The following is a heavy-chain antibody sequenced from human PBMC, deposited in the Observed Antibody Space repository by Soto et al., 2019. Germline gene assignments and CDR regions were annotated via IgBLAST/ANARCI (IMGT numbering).Heavy chain of an antibody. CDR1: GYTFSSYG. J-gene: IGHJ4*02. V-gene: IGHV1-18*01. CDR2: ISGYYGKT. Sequence: QVQLVQSGAEVKKPGASVKVSCKASGYTFSSYGISWVRQAPGQGLEWMGWISGYYGKTNYAQEHQGRVTMTTETSTRIAYMELRSLRSDDTAVYYCARTGDISVASGNFDYWGQGTLVTVSS. D-gene: IGHD6-19*01. CDR3: ARTGDISVASGNFDY.